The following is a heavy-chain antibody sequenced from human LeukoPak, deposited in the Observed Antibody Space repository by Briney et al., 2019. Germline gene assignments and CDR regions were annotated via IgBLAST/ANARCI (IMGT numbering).Heavy chain of an antibody. CDR3: ASDFGASYYYYMDV. CDR2: INHSGST. CDR1: GGSFSGYY. Sequence: PSETLSLTCAVYGGSFSGYYWSWIRQPPGKGLEWIGEINHSGSTNYNPSLKSRVTISVDTSKNQFSLKLSSVTAADAAVYYCASDFGASYYYYMDVWGKGTTVTVSS. V-gene: IGHV4-34*01. J-gene: IGHJ6*03. D-gene: IGHD3-3*01.